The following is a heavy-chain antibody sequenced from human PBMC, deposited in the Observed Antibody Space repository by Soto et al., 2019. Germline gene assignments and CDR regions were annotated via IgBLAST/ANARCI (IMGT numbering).Heavy chain of an antibody. CDR3: ARALNYSSPSGLWFDP. CDR2: INHSGST. Sequence: SETLSLTCAVYGESFSGYYWSWIRQPPGKGLEWIGEINHSGSTNYNPSLKSRVTISVDTSKNQFSLKLSSVTAADTAVYYCARALNYSSPSGLWFDPWGQGTLVTVSS. D-gene: IGHD6-13*01. CDR1: GESFSGYY. V-gene: IGHV4-34*01. J-gene: IGHJ5*02.